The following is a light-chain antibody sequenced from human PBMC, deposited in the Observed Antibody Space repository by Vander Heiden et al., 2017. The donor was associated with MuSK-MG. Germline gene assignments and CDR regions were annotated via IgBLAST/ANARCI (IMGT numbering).Light chain of an antibody. J-gene: IGKJ3*01. CDR3: QQDDTLPLT. CDR1: QDISNY. CDR2: DAS. V-gene: IGKV1-33*01. Sequence: DIQMTQSPSSLSASVGDRVTITCQASQDISNYLNWYQQKPGKAPKLLIYDASNLETRVPSRFSGSGSGTAFTFTIISLQPQDIATSYCQQDDTLPLTFGHGTKVDIK.